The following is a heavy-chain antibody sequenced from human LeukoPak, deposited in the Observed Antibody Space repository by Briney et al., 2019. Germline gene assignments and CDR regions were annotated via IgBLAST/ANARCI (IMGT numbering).Heavy chain of an antibody. Sequence: ASVKVSCKVSGYTLTELSMHWVRQAPGKGLEWMGVFDPEDGETIYAQKFQGRVTMTEDTSTDTAYMELSSLRSEDTAVYYCARSRDFWSGYPPFDPWGQGTLVIVSS. D-gene: IGHD3-3*01. CDR2: FDPEDGET. V-gene: IGHV1-24*01. CDR3: ARSRDFWSGYPPFDP. CDR1: GYTLTELS. J-gene: IGHJ5*02.